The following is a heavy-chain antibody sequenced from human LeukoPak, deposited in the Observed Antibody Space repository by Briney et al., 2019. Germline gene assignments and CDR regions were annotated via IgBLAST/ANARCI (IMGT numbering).Heavy chain of an antibody. CDR1: GGSFSGYY. CDR2: INHSGST. J-gene: IGHJ4*02. D-gene: IGHD6-19*01. V-gene: IGHV4-34*01. Sequence: SETLSLTCAVYGGSFSGYYWSWIRQPPGKGLEWIGEINHSGSTNYNPSLKSRVTISVDTSTNQFSLKLNSVTAADTAVYYCARLETVAGFDYWGQGTLVTVSS. CDR3: ARLETVAGFDY.